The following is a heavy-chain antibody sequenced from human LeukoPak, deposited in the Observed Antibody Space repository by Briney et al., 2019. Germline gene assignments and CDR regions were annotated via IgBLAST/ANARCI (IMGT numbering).Heavy chain of an antibody. Sequence: QPGGSLRLSCAASGFTFSSYAMHWVRQAPGKGLEWVAVISYDGSNKYYADSVKGRFTISRDNAKNSLYLQMNSLRAEDTALYYCAKSHYDFWSGYIDYWGQGTLVTVSS. V-gene: IGHV3-30-3*02. J-gene: IGHJ4*02. D-gene: IGHD3-3*01. CDR1: GFTFSSYA. CDR3: AKSHYDFWSGYIDY. CDR2: ISYDGSNK.